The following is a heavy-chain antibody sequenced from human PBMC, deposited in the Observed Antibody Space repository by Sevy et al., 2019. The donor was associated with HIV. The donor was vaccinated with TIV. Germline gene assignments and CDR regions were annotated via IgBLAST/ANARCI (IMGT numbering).Heavy chain of an antibody. Sequence: GGSLRLSCTGSGFTFGDYAMSWVRQAPGKGLEWVAFLKHKAYGGTLDYAATAKGRFSISRDDSKSIAHLQMNDLKTEDTAIYYCTRGKGAQSIFDYWGQGALVTVSS. J-gene: IGHJ4*02. D-gene: IGHD3-16*01. CDR3: TRGKGAQSIFDY. V-gene: IGHV3-49*04. CDR1: GFTFGDYA. CDR2: LKHKAYGGTL.